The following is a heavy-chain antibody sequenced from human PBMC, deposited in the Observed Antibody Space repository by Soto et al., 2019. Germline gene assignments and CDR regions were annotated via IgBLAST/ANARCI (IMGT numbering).Heavy chain of an antibody. J-gene: IGHJ4*02. CDR3: AKVSRGIGVVPAAVN. V-gene: IGHV3-23*01. CDR1: GHTFHNYA. Sequence: EVQLLESGGGLEQPGGSLRLSCVGSGHTFHNYAMTWVRQAPGKGLEWVSGISGSGGSTYYADSVRGRFTISRDDSKNTLYLQMNSLRAEDTAVYYCAKVSRGIGVVPAAVNWGQGTLVTVSS. CDR2: ISGSGGST. D-gene: IGHD2-2*01.